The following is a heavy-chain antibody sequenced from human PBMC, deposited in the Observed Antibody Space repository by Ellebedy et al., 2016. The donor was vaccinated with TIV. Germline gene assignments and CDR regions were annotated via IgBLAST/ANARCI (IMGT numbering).Heavy chain of an antibody. D-gene: IGHD3-10*01. CDR3: ARVRGVMVIDY. J-gene: IGHJ4*02. V-gene: IGHV1-2*02. CDR1: GYTFTGYY. CDR2: INPNSGGT. Sequence: AASVKVSCKASGYTFTGYYMHWVRQAPGQGLEWMGWINPNSGGTNYAQKFQGRVTMTRDTSISTAYMDLSRLRSDDTAMYYCARVRGVMVIDYWGQGTLVTVSS.